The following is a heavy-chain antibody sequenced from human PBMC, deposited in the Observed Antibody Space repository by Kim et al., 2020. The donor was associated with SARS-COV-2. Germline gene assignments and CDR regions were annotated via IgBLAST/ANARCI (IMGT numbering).Heavy chain of an antibody. D-gene: IGHD4-17*01. Sequence: GGSLRLSCAASGFTFSSYAMHWVRQAPGKGLEWVAVIWYDGSNKYYADSVKGRFTISRDNSKNTLYLQMNSLRAEDTAVYYCAKDTNDYGDYMLDYWGQGTLVTVSS. CDR2: IWYDGSNK. J-gene: IGHJ4*02. CDR1: GFTFSSYA. V-gene: IGHV3-33*06. CDR3: AKDTNDYGDYMLDY.